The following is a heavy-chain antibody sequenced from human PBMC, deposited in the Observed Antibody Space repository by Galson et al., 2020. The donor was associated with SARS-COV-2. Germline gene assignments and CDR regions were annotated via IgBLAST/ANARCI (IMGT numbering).Heavy chain of an antibody. CDR3: ARDQRYYDILTGYLGPPDYYDYYGMDV. V-gene: IGHV3-30*04. D-gene: IGHD3-9*01. Sequence: GGSLRLSCAASGFTFSIYSMHWVRQAPGKGLEWVEFISYYGSNKYYADSVTGRFTISRDNSKNTLYLQMNSLRAEDTAVYYCARDQRYYDILTGYLGPPDYYDYYGMDVWGQGTTVTVSS. J-gene: IGHJ6*02. CDR2: ISYYGSNK. CDR1: GFTFSIYS.